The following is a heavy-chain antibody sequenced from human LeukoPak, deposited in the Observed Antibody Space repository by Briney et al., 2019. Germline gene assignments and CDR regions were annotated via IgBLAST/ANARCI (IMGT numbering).Heavy chain of an antibody. CDR2: IYPYDSDT. J-gene: IGHJ5*02. D-gene: IGHD3-10*01. V-gene: IGHV5-51*01. CDR3: ARVDFGSGSYPTT. Sequence: GESLKISCKGSGYSFTSYWIGWVRQMPGKGLEWIGIIYPYDSDTKYSPSFEGQVTISADKSTSTVSLEWSSLKASDSAMYFCARVDFGSGSYPTTWGQGTLVSVSS. CDR1: GYSFTSYW.